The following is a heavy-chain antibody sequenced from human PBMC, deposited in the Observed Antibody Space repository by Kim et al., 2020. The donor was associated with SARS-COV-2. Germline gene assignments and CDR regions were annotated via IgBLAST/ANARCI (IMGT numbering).Heavy chain of an antibody. Sequence: SETLSLTCAVYGGSFSGYYWSWIRQPPGKGLEWIGEINHSGSTNYNPSLKSRVTISVDTSKNQFSLKLSSVTAADTAVYYCARAPAYPDYGDRSPPSDYWGQGTLVTVSS. J-gene: IGHJ4*02. CDR3: ARAPAYPDYGDRSPPSDY. CDR1: GGSFSGYY. V-gene: IGHV4-34*01. CDR2: INHSGST. D-gene: IGHD4-17*01.